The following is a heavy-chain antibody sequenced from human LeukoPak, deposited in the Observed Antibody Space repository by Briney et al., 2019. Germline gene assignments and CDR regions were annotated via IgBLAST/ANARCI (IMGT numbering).Heavy chain of an antibody. CDR1: GLTFSSYA. Sequence: PGGSLRLSCAASGLTFSSYAMSWVRQAPGKGLEWVSAISGSGGSTYYADSVKGRFTISRDNSKNTLYLQMNSLRAEDTAVYYCAKDESGSYYSYFDYWGQGTLVTVSS. CDR2: ISGSGGST. D-gene: IGHD1-26*01. J-gene: IGHJ4*02. V-gene: IGHV3-23*01. CDR3: AKDESGSYYSYFDY.